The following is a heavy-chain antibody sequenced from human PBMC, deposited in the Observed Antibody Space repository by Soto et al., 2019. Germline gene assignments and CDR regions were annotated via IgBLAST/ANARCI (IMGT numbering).Heavy chain of an antibody. V-gene: IGHV3-11*06. J-gene: IGHJ6*02. CDR3: ARDGYCSSTSCYYYYGIAV. Sequence: GGSLRLSCAASGFTFSDYYMSWIRQAPGKGLEWVSYISSSSSYTNYADSVKGRFTISRDNAKNSLYLQMNSLRAEDTAVYYCARDGYCSSTSCYYYYGIAVRGQRTTVTVSS. D-gene: IGHD2-2*01. CDR1: GFTFSDYY. CDR2: ISSSSSYT.